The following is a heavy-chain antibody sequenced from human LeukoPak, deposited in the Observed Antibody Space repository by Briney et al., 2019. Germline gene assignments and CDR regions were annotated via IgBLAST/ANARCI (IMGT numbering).Heavy chain of an antibody. CDR2: INPNSGGT. CDR3: ASYGSSGYYYTY. J-gene: IGHJ4*02. CDR1: GYTFTSYG. Sequence: ASVKVSCKASGYTFTSYGISWVRQAPGQGLEWMGWINPNSGGTNYAQKFQGRVTMTRDTPISTAYMELSRLRSDDTAVYYCASYGSSGYYYTYWGQGTLVTVSS. D-gene: IGHD3-22*01. V-gene: IGHV1-2*02.